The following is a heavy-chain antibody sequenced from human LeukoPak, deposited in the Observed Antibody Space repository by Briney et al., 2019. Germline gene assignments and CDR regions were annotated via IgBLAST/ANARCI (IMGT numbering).Heavy chain of an antibody. CDR1: GGSVSSYY. CDR3: ARAGGSPEYFHY. D-gene: IGHD1-26*01. Sequence: SETLSLTCTVSGGSVSSYYWSWIRQPPGKGLEWIGYIYYSGSTDYNPSLNSRVTISLDTSKNQFSLKLSSVTAADTAVYYCARAGGSPEYFHYWGQGTLVTVSS. V-gene: IGHV4-59*02. CDR2: IYYSGST. J-gene: IGHJ1*01.